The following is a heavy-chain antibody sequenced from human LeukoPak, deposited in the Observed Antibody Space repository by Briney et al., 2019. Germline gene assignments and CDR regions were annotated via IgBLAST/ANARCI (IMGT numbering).Heavy chain of an antibody. CDR2: IRYDGSNK. V-gene: IGHV3-30*02. D-gene: IGHD6-13*01. CDR1: GFTFSSYG. Sequence: GGSLRLSCAASGFTFSSYGRHWVRQAPGKGLEGVAFIRYDGSNKYYTDSVKGRFTISRDNSKNTLYLQMNSLRAEDTAVYYCAKPLGPGRIAAAGLAYWGQGTLVTVSS. J-gene: IGHJ4*02. CDR3: AKPLGPGRIAAAGLAY.